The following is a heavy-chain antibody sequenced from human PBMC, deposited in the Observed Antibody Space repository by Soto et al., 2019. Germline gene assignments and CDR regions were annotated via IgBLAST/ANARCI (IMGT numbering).Heavy chain of an antibody. V-gene: IGHV5-10-1*01. D-gene: IGHD5-18*01. CDR3: ARQRIPLWSHNRFDL. Sequence: ESLKISCQGSGYSCTSYWISWVRKIPGKGLEWMGRMDPSDSYTNYSPSFQVHVTIAADKSISTAYLQWISLKASDTDMYYCARQRIPLWSHNRFDLWGQGTLVTVSS. J-gene: IGHJ5*02. CDR2: MDPSDSYT. CDR1: GYSCTSYW.